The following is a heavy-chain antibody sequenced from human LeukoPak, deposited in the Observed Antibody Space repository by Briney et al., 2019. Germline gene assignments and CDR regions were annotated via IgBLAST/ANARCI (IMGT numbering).Heavy chain of an antibody. CDR2: INPNSGGT. CDR3: ARALLGDCSGGSCYWSKEKRAGTDWFDP. J-gene: IGHJ5*02. D-gene: IGHD2-15*01. CDR1: GYTFTGYY. Sequence: ASVKVSCKASGYTFTGYYMHWVRQAPGQGLEWMGWINPNSGGTNYAQKFQGWVTMTRDTSISTAYMELSRLRSDDTAVYYCARALLGDCSGGSCYWSKEKRAGTDWFDPWGQGTLVTVSS. V-gene: IGHV1-2*04.